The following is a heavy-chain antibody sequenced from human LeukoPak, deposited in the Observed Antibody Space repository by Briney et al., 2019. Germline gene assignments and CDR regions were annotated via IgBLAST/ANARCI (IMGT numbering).Heavy chain of an antibody. V-gene: IGHV3-11*04. CDR2: ISSSGSTI. D-gene: IGHD6-13*01. CDR3: ARDKSAAGTIPYYYYYMDV. J-gene: IGHJ6*03. Sequence: GGSLRLSCAASGFTFSDYYMSWIRQAPGKGLEWVSYISSSGSTIYYADSVKGRFTISRDNAKNSLYLQMNSLRAENTAVYYCARDKSAAGTIPYYYYYMDVWGKGTTVTVSS. CDR1: GFTFSDYY.